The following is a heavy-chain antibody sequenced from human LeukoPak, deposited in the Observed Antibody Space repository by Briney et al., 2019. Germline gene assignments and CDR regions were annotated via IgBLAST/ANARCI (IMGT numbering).Heavy chain of an antibody. CDR1: GGSFSGYY. Sequence: PSETLSLTCAVYGGSFSGYYWSWIRQPPGKGLEWIGEINHSGSTNYNPSLKSRVTISVDTSKNQFSLKLSSVTAADTAVHYCARGGYCSSTSCQIDYWGQGTLVTVSS. V-gene: IGHV4-34*01. CDR2: INHSGST. CDR3: ARGGYCSSTSCQIDY. J-gene: IGHJ4*02. D-gene: IGHD2-2*01.